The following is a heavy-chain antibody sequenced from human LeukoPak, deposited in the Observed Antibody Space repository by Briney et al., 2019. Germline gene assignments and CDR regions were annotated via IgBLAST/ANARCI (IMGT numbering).Heavy chain of an antibody. Sequence: GASVKVSCKASGYTFTSYYMHWVRQAPGQGLEWMGIINPSGGSTSYAQKFQGRVTMTRDTSTSTVYMELSSLRSEDAAVYYCARFRFGELFRYDAFDIWGQGTMVTVSS. CDR3: ARFRFGELFRYDAFDI. J-gene: IGHJ3*02. CDR1: GYTFTSYY. CDR2: INPSGGST. V-gene: IGHV1-46*01. D-gene: IGHD3-10*01.